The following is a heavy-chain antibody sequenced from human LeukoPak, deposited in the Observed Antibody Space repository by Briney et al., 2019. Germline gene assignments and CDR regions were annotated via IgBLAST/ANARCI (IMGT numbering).Heavy chain of an antibody. D-gene: IGHD5-24*01. CDR1: GFTFSSYG. V-gene: IGHV3-30*18. CDR2: ISYDGSNK. J-gene: IGHJ4*02. CDR3: TKIPECRDVYRISPPFDY. Sequence: PGGSLRLSCAASGFTFSSYGMHWVRQAPGKGLEWVAVISYDGSNKYYADSVKGRFTISRDNSKSTLYLQMNSLRAEDTAVYYCTKIPECRDVYRISPPFDYWGQGTLVTVSS.